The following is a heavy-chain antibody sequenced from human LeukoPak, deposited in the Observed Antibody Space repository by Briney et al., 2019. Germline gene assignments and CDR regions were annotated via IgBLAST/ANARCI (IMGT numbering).Heavy chain of an antibody. CDR2: ISYAGSNN. CDR3: ARDGYSGDYYYGMEV. V-gene: IGHV3-30-3*01. CDR1: GFTFSSYA. Sequence: GGSLRLSYAASGFTFSSYAMHWVRQAPGKGLEPAAVISYAGSNNSYADSVKGRFTISRDNTKNTLYLQMNSLRAEDTAVYYCARDGYSGDYYYGMEVWGQGTTVTVS. D-gene: IGHD5-12*01. J-gene: IGHJ6*02.